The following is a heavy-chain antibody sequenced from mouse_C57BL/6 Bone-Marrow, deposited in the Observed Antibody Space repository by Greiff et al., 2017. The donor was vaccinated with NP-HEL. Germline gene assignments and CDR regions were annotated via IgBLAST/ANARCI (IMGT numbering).Heavy chain of an antibody. D-gene: IGHD2-4*01. CDR3: AKAGPIYYDYEMD. J-gene: IGHJ2*01. CDR1: GYTFTSYW. V-gene: IGHV1-55*01. CDR2: IYPGSGST. Sequence: QVQLQQPGAELVKPGASVKLSCKASGYTFTSYWITWVKQRPGQGLEWIGDIYPGSGSTNYNEKFKSKATLTVDTSSSTAYMQHSSLTSEDSAVYYRAKAGPIYYDYEMDWGQGTTLTVSS.